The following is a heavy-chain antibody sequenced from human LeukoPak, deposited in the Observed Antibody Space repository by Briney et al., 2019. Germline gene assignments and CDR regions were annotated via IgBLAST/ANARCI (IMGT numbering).Heavy chain of an antibody. Sequence: GGSLRLSXTASGYTFSDXXXXXVRQAPGXXXXXXXXXXXSGVVKFYADSVKGRXIXSRDNSKNTVYLQMNNLADEDTAVYYCSKDAAVLTSGIAASSHEYWGQGTLVIVSS. J-gene: IGHJ4*02. V-gene: IGHV3-30*02. CDR2: XXXSGVVK. D-gene: IGHD6-25*01. CDR3: SKDAAVLTSGIAASSHEY. CDR1: GYTFSDXX.